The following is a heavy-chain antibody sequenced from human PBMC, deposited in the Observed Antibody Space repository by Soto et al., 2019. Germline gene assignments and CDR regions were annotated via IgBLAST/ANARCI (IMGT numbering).Heavy chain of an antibody. CDR3: ARDLYWGSSGQAPSINWFDP. J-gene: IGHJ5*02. Sequence: QVQLVQSGAEVKKPGSSVKVSCKASGGTFSSYAISWVRQAPGQGLEWMGGIIPIFGTANYAQKFQGRVTITADKSTSTAYMELSSLRSEDTAVYYCARDLYWGSSGQAPSINWFDPWGQGTLVTVSS. D-gene: IGHD3-22*01. CDR2: IIPIFGTA. CDR1: GGTFSSYA. V-gene: IGHV1-69*06.